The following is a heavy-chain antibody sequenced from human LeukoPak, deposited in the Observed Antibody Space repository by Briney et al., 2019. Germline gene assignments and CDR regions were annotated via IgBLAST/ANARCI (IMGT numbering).Heavy chain of an antibody. CDR3: ARLYDSFRAFDI. CDR1: GGSISSGSYY. CDR2: IYYSGST. V-gene: IGHV4-31*03. Sequence: SQTLSLTCSVSGGSISSGSYYWIWIRQHPGKGLEWIGYIYYSGSTYYSPSLKSRVTISVDTSKNQFSLKLNSVTAADTAVYYCARLYDSFRAFDIWGQGTIITVS. J-gene: IGHJ3*02. D-gene: IGHD2-8*01.